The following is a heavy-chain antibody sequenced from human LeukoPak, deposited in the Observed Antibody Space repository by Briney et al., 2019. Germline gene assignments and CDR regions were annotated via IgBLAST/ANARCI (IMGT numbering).Heavy chain of an antibody. Sequence: GGSLRLSCAASGFTFSNYNMNWVRQTPGKGLEWVSSITSSSMYIYYADSVKGRFTISRDNAKNSLYLQMNSLRAEDTAVYYCARDWRDSSGKFPNDAFDIWGQGTMVTVSS. V-gene: IGHV3-21*06. J-gene: IGHJ3*02. CDR3: ARDWRDSSGKFPNDAFDI. D-gene: IGHD3-22*01. CDR2: ITSSSMYI. CDR1: GFTFSNYN.